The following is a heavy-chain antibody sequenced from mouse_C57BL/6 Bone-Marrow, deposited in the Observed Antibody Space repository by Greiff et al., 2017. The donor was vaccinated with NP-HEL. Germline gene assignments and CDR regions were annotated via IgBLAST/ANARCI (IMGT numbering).Heavy chain of an antibody. CDR1: GFTFSSYG. CDR2: ISSGGSYT. CDR3: ANYGGAY. D-gene: IGHD2-4*01. J-gene: IGHJ3*01. Sequence: EVKLMESGGDLVKPGGSLKLSCAASGFTFSSYGMSWVRQTPDKRLEWVATISSGGSYTYYPDSVKGRFTISRDNAKNTLYLQMSSLKSEDTAMYYCANYGGAYWGQGTLVTVSA. V-gene: IGHV5-6*01.